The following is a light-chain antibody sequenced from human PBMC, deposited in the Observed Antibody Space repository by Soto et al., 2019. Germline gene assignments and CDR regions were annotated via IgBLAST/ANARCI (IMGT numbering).Light chain of an antibody. Sequence: QSELTQPPSASGTPGQRVTISCSGSRSNIGSNPVNWYQQLPGTAPKLLIDSNNQRPSGVPDRFSGSRSGTSASLAISGLQSEDEADYYCAAWDDSLYGRVFGTGTKVTVL. V-gene: IGLV1-44*01. CDR3: AAWDDSLYGRV. CDR1: RSNIGSNP. CDR2: SNN. J-gene: IGLJ1*01.